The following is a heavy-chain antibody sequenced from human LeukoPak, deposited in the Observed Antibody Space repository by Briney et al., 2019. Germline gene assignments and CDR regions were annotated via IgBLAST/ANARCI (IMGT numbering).Heavy chain of an antibody. D-gene: IGHD3-10*01. J-gene: IGHJ4*02. CDR1: GYSITSFW. CDR2: IYPGDSDT. CDR3: ARLPMVRGVIRDFYY. Sequence: GESLTTSCKGSGYSITSFWTGWVRPTPRKGLDWIGIIYPGDSDTRYSPSFQGQVTISANKSISTAYLQWSSLKASDTAMSDCARLPMVRGVIRDFYYWGQGTLVSVSS. V-gene: IGHV5-51*01.